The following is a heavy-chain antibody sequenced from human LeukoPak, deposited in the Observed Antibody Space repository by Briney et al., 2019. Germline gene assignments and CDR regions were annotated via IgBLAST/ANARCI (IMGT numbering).Heavy chain of an antibody. CDR3: TTGGALGTTVILSDF. V-gene: IGHV3-15*01. J-gene: IGHJ4*02. Sequence: GGSLRLSCAASGFTFSNAWMSWVRQAPGKGLEWVGRIKSRADGGTTDYAAPVKGRFTISRDDSKNTLYLQMNSLKTEDTAVYYCTTGGALGTTVILSDFWGQRTLVTVSS. CDR1: GFTFSNAW. D-gene: IGHD4-17*01. CDR2: IKSRADGGTT.